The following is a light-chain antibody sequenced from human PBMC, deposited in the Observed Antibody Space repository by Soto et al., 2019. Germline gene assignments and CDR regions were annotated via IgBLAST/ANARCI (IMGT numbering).Light chain of an antibody. CDR2: GAS. CDR1: QSVSSN. CDR3: QQYNNWPPYT. J-gene: IGKJ2*01. Sequence: EIVMTQSPATLSVSPGERATLSCRASQSVSSNLAWYQQKPGQAPRLLIYGASTRATGIPARFSGSGSGTEFPLTISRLQSEDFAVYYCQQYNNWPPYTFGQGTKVEIK. V-gene: IGKV3-15*01.